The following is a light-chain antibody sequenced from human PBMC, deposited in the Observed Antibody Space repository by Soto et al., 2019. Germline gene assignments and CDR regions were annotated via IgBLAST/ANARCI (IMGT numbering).Light chain of an antibody. CDR3: ATWDDSLNGRV. J-gene: IGLJ1*01. CDR1: SSNIGSNT. Sequence: QSVLTQPPSASGTPGQRVTISCSGSSSNIGSNTVNWYQQLPGTAPKLFIYTNNQRPSGVPDRFSGSKSGTSASLAISGLQSEDEADYYCATWDDSLNGRVFGGGTKLNV. V-gene: IGLV1-44*01. CDR2: TNN.